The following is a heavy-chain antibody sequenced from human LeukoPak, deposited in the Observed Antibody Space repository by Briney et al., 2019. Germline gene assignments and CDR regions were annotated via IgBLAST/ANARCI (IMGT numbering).Heavy chain of an antibody. J-gene: IGHJ3*02. CDR1: GGSISSYY. Sequence: SETLSLTCTVSGGSISSYYWSWIRQPPGKGLEWIGYIYYSGSTNYNPSLKSRVTISVDTSKNQFSLKLSSVTAADTAVYYCARDHPPGRGPYESDAFDIWGQGTMVTVSS. CDR3: ARDHPPGRGPYESDAFDI. V-gene: IGHV4-59*01. D-gene: IGHD3-10*01. CDR2: IYYSGST.